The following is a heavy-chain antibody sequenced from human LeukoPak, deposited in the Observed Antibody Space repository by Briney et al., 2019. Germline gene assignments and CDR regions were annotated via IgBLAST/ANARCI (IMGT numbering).Heavy chain of an antibody. CDR1: GFTFSTYG. J-gene: IGHJ4*02. V-gene: IGHV3-30*18. D-gene: IGHD2/OR15-2a*01. CDR2: ISYDGSNK. Sequence: PGGSLRLSCAASGFTFSTYGMHWVRQAPGKGLEWVAFISYDGSNKYYADSVKSRFTISRDNSKNTLYLLMNSLRTEDTAIYYCAKTLSVAAFDYWGQGTLVTVSS. CDR3: AKTLSVAAFDY.